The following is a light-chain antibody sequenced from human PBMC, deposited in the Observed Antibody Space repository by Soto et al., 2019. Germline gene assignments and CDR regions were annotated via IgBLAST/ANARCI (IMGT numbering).Light chain of an antibody. CDR2: EVT. J-gene: IGLJ1*01. V-gene: IGLV2-14*01. Sequence: QSALTQPPSASGSPGQSITISCTGTSSEIGGYNYVSWYQQHPGKVPKLIIFEVTTRPSGVSNRFSGSKSGNTASLTISGLQADDEADYYCSSFTSTTTLYVFGTGTKLTVL. CDR3: SSFTSTTTLYV. CDR1: SSEIGGYNY.